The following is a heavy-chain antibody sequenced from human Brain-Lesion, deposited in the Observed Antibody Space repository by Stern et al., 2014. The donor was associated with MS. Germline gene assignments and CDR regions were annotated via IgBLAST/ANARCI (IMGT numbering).Heavy chain of an antibody. D-gene: IGHD2-2*01. CDR2: MNPYSGNT. CDR3: ARAVRNQLLSEY. J-gene: IGHJ4*02. V-gene: IGHV1-8*01. CDR1: GYTFSSYD. Sequence: QVQLMQSGAEVKKPGASVKVSCKASGYTFSSYDITWVRQASGHGLEWMGWMNPYSGNTGYAQKFKGRGSMTSDPSISTVYMELTSLTSDDTAVYFCARAVRNQLLSEYWGQGTLVTVSS.